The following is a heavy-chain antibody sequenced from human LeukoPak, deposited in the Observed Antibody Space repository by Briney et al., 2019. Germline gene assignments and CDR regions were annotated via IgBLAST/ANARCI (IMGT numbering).Heavy chain of an antibody. D-gene: IGHD3-16*02. CDR1: GFAFSSYA. V-gene: IGHV3-23*01. Sequence: GSLRLSCAASGFAFSSYAMSWVRQAAGKGLGWVSAISGSVGSTYYADSVKGRFTISRDNGKNSLYLQMNSLRAEDTAVYYCATYSRYYDYVWGSYRTYFDYWGQGTLVTVSS. CDR2: ISGSVGST. J-gene: IGHJ4*02. CDR3: ATYSRYYDYVWGSYRTYFDY.